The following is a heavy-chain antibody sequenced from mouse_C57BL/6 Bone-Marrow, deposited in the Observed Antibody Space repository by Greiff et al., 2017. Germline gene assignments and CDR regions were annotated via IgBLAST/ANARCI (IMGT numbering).Heavy chain of an antibody. CDR2: IDPETGGT. CDR3: TRNEMDY. Sequence: QVQLKQSGAELVRPGASVTLSCKASGYTFTDYEMHWVKQTPVHGLEWIGAIDPETGGTAYNQKFKGKAILTADKSSSKAYMELRSLTSEDSAVYYCTRNEMDYWGQGTSVTVSS. J-gene: IGHJ4*01. V-gene: IGHV1-15*01. CDR1: GYTFTDYE.